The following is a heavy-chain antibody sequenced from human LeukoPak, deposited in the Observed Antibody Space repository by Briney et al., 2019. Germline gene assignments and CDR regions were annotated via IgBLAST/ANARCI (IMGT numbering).Heavy chain of an antibody. V-gene: IGHV3-23*01. CDR1: GFTFSSYA. D-gene: IGHD3-9*01. Sequence: GGSLRLSCAASGFTFSSYAMSWVRQAPGKGLEWVSAISGSGGSTYYADSVKGRFTISRDNSKNTLYLQMNSLRAEDTAVYYCANGGYVDWSPPDYWGQGTLVTVSS. CDR2: ISGSGGST. CDR3: ANGGYVDWSPPDY. J-gene: IGHJ4*02.